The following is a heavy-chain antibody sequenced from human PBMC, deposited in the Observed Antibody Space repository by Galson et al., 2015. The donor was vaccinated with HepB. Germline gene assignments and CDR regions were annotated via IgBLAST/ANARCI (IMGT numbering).Heavy chain of an antibody. CDR1: GFTFGDYA. CDR3: TRATDCSSTSCPDY. J-gene: IGHJ4*02. V-gene: IGHV3-49*03. Sequence: SLRLSCAASGFTFGDYAMSWFRQAPGKGLEWVGFIRSNAYGGTTEYAASVKGRFTISRDDSKSIAYLQMNSLKTEDTAVYYCTRATDCSSTSCPDYWGQGTLVTVSS. CDR2: IRSNAYGGTT. D-gene: IGHD2-2*01.